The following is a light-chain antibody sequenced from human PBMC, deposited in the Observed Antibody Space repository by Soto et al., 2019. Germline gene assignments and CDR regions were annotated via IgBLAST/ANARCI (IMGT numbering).Light chain of an antibody. Sequence: EIVMTQSPAAMSVSPGERATLSCKASQSVSKNLAWYQQKPGQTPRLLIYDASAKATGVQARFSGSGAGTVFALTISSLQSEDVVVYYCQQYNNWPPWTFGQGTNVESK. CDR3: QQYNNWPPWT. CDR1: QSVSKN. CDR2: DAS. J-gene: IGKJ1*01. V-gene: IGKV3-15*01.